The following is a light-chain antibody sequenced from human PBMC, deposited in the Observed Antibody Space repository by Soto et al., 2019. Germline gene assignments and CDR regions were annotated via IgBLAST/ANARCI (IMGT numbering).Light chain of an antibody. CDR2: DIS. J-gene: IGKJ5*01. Sequence: EIPMTQFPATLSASSGGRATLSCRAAQDVTTNFAWYQLKRGQPPRLLIYDISTRATGVPARFSGSGSGTEFTLTISGLQSEDFALYFCQQYNNWPFSFGQGTRLEN. V-gene: IGKV3-15*01. CDR3: QQYNNWPFS. CDR1: QDVTTN.